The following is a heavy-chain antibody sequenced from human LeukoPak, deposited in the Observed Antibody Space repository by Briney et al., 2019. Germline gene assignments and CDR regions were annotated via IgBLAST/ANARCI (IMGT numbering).Heavy chain of an antibody. V-gene: IGHV3-53*01. Sequence: GGSLRLSCAASGFTVSSNYMSWVRQAPGKGLEWVSVIYSGGSTYYADSVKGRFTISRDNSKNTLYLQKNSLRAEDTAVYYCARGGSYITMTYFDYWGQGTLVTVSS. CDR3: ARGGSYITMTYFDY. D-gene: IGHD3-22*01. CDR1: GFTVSSNY. J-gene: IGHJ4*02. CDR2: IYSGGST.